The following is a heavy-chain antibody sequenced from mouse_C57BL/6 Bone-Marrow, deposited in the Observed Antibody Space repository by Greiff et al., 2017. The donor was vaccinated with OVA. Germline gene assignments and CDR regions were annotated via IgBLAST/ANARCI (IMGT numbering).Heavy chain of an antibody. J-gene: IGHJ3*01. V-gene: IGHV5-9-1*02. D-gene: IGHD4-1*01. CDR1: GFTFSSYA. CDR2: ISSGGDYI. Sequence: EVNVVESGAGLVKPGGSLKLSCAASGFTFSSYAMSWVRQTPEKRLEWVAYISSGGDYIYYADTVKGRFTISRDNARNTLYLQMSSLKSEDTAMYYCTRETGTLAYWGQGTLVTVSA. CDR3: TRETGTLAY.